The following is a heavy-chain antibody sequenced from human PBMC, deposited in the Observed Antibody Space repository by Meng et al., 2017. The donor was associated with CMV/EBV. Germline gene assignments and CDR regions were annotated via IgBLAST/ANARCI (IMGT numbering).Heavy chain of an antibody. CDR3: ARGVIVGATGWFDP. Sequence: ASGYTFTSYDINWVRQAPGQGLEWMGWMNPNSGNTGYAQKFQGRVTMTRNTSISTAYMELSSLRSEDTAVYYCARGVIVGATGWFDPWGQGTLVTVS. CDR1: GYTFTSYD. D-gene: IGHD1-26*01. CDR2: MNPNSGNT. J-gene: IGHJ5*02. V-gene: IGHV1-8*01.